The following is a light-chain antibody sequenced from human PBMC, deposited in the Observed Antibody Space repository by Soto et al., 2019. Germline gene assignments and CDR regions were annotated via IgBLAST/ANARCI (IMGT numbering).Light chain of an antibody. V-gene: IGKV3-20*01. J-gene: IGKJ1*01. CDR2: GAS. Sequence: EIVLTQSPGTLSLSPLERATLSCSASQSVSSSYLAWYQQKPGQAPRLLIYGASSRATGIPDRFSGSGSGTDFSLTISRLEPEDSAVYYCQQYGSSPQTFGQGTKVDIK. CDR1: QSVSSSY. CDR3: QQYGSSPQT.